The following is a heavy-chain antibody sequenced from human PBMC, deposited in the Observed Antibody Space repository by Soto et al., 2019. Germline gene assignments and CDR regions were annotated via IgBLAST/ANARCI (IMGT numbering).Heavy chain of an antibody. V-gene: IGHV1-46*01. D-gene: IGHD3-3*01. CDR3: ARDRRTIFGVVIISYYYYGMDV. CDR1: GYTFTSYY. J-gene: IGHJ6*02. CDR2: INPSGGST. Sequence: ASVKVSCKASGYTFTSYYMHWLRQSPGQGLEWMGIINPSGGSTSYAQKFQGRVTMTRDTSTSTVYMELSSLRSEDTAVYYCARDRRTIFGVVIISYYYYGMDVWGQGTTVTVSS.